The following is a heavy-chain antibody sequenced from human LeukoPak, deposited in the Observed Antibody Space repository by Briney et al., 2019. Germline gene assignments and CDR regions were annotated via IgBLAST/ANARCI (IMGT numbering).Heavy chain of an antibody. J-gene: IGHJ2*01. CDR1: GFTFSRYW. CDR2: INWKTGNG. D-gene: IGHD5-24*01. V-gene: IGHV3-9*01. Sequence: GGSLRLSCAASGFTFSRYWMHWVRQAPGRGLEWVSGINWKTGNGIYADSVKGRFTISRDNAKNSLYLQMSSLRAEDTALYYCTRRAARWQFDLWGRGTLLTVSS. CDR3: TRRAARWQFDL.